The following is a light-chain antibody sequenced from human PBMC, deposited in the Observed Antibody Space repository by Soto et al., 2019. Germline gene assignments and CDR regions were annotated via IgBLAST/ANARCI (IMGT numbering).Light chain of an antibody. CDR2: EVS. J-gene: IGLJ1*01. Sequence: QSVLTQPASVSGSPGQSLTISCTGTSIDIAPYNYVSWYQQRPGKAPKLIIYEVSYRPSGISNRFSGSKSGNTASMTISGLQAEDEADYYCSSYTSSTNYVFGTGTKVTVL. CDR1: SIDIAPYNY. CDR3: SSYTSSTNYV. V-gene: IGLV2-14*01.